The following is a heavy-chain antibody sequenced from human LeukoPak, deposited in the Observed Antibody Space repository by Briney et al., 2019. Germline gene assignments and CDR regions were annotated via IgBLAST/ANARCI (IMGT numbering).Heavy chain of an antibody. CDR1: DDSFSSHY. CDR3: ARDLVTVTKGFDI. J-gene: IGHJ3*02. Sequence: SETLSLTCAVSDDSFSSHYWTWIRQPPGKGLEWIGYISYIGSTNYNPSLKSRVTISIDTSRNQFSLRLSSVTAADTAEYYCARDLVTVTKGFDIWGQGTMVSVSS. V-gene: IGHV4-59*11. D-gene: IGHD4-17*01. CDR2: ISYIGST.